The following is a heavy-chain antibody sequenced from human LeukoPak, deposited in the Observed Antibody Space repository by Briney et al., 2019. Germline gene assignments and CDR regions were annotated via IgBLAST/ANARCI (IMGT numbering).Heavy chain of an antibody. J-gene: IGHJ4*02. CDR1: GFTFSSYW. CDR3: AREAKYYDILTGYPSDFDY. CDR2: MKQDRSEK. Sequence: GGSLRLSCAASGFTFSSYWMSWVRQAPGKGLEWVANMKQDRSEKYYVDSVKGRFTISRDNAKNSLYLQMNSLRAEDTAVYYCAREAKYYDILTGYPSDFDYWGQGTLVTVSS. D-gene: IGHD3-9*01. V-gene: IGHV3-7*01.